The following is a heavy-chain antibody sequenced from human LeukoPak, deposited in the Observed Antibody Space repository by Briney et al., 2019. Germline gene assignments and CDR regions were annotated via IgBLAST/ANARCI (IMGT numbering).Heavy chain of an antibody. V-gene: IGHV4-59*12. CDR3: ARIPTGTTVYYYMDV. J-gene: IGHJ6*03. Sequence: ASETLSLTCTVSGGSISSYYWSWIRQPPGKGLEWIGYIYYSGSTNYNPSLKSRVTISVDTSKNQFSLKLSSVTAADTAVYYCARIPTGTTVYYYMDVWGKGTTVTVSS. CDR1: GGSISSYY. CDR2: IYYSGST. D-gene: IGHD1-1*01.